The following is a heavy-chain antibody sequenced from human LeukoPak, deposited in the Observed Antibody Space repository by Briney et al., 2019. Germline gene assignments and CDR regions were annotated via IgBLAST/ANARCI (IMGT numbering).Heavy chain of an antibody. CDR2: IIPILGIA. D-gene: IGHD1-26*01. CDR3: ASWLVGATTTWSVYDAFDI. Sequence: GASVKVSCKASGGTFSSYAISWVRQAPGQGLEWMGRIIPILGIANYAQKFQGRVTITADKSTSTAYMELSSLRSEDTAVYYCASWLVGATTTWSVYDAFDIWGQGTMVTVSS. V-gene: IGHV1-69*04. J-gene: IGHJ3*02. CDR1: GGTFSSYA.